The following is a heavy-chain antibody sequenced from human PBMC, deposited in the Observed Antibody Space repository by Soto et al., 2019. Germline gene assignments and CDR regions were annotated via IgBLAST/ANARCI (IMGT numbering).Heavy chain of an antibody. V-gene: IGHV4-30-4*01. J-gene: IGHJ6*02. Sequence: SETLSLTCTVSGGSISSGDYYWSWIRQPPGKGLEWIGYIYYSGSTYYNPSLKSRVTISVDTSKNQFSLKLSSVTAADTAVYYCARDASEKNWGSRGGGGYYYGMDVWGQGTTVTVSS. CDR3: ARDASEKNWGSRGGGGYYYGMDV. D-gene: IGHD7-27*01. CDR2: IYYSGST. CDR1: GGSISSGDYY.